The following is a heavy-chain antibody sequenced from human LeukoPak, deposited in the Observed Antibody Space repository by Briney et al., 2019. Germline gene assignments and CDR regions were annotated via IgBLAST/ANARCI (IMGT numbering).Heavy chain of an antibody. V-gene: IGHV1-18*04. Sequence: ASVKVSCKASGCTFSSYGITWVRQAPGQGLEWMGWINANNGNTNYAQKLQGRVTMTTDTSTSTAYMELRSLRSDDTAVYYCARKGDDIVATIWRGNWFDPWGQGTLVTVSS. CDR2: INANNGNT. CDR3: ARKGDDIVATIWRGNWFDP. J-gene: IGHJ5*02. CDR1: GCTFSSYG. D-gene: IGHD5-12*01.